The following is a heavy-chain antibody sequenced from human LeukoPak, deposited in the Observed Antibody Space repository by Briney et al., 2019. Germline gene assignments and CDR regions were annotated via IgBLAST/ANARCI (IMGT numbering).Heavy chain of an antibody. Sequence: GGSLRLSCAASGFTFSDYYMSWIRQAPGKGLEWVSHISSSGSTIYYADSVKGRFTISRDNAKNSLYLQMNSLRAEDTAVYYCARDRIAAVYAFDIWGQGTMVTVSS. D-gene: IGHD6-13*01. V-gene: IGHV3-11*04. CDR3: ARDRIAAVYAFDI. CDR1: GFTFSDYY. J-gene: IGHJ3*02. CDR2: ISSSGSTI.